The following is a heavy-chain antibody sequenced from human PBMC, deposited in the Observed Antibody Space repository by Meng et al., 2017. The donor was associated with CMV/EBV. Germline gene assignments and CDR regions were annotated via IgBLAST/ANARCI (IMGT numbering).Heavy chain of an antibody. D-gene: IGHD3-3*01. CDR2: IRSKANSYAT. Sequence: GESLKISCAASGFTFSGSAMHWVRQASGKGLEWVGRIRSKANSYATAYAASVKGRFTISRDDSKNTAYLQMNSLKTEDTAVYYCATHPANYDFWSGYINWGQGTLVTVSS. CDR3: ATHPANYDFWSGYIN. CDR1: GFTFSGSA. V-gene: IGHV3-73*01. J-gene: IGHJ4*02.